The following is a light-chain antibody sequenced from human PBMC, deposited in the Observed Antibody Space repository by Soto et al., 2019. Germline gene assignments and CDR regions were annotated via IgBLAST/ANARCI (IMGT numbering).Light chain of an antibody. V-gene: IGKV3-20*01. CDR2: GAS. Sequence: EIVLTQSPGTLSLSPGERATLSCRASQSVSSSFLAWYQQKPGQAPRLLIYGASIRATGIPDRFSGSVSGTDFTDFTLNISGLEPEDFAVYFCQQYHRSPRTFGLGTKVEF. CDR1: QSVSSSF. J-gene: IGKJ1*01. CDR3: QQYHRSPRT.